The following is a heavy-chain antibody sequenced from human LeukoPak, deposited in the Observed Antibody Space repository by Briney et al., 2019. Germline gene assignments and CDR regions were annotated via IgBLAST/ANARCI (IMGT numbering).Heavy chain of an antibody. D-gene: IGHD4-17*01. CDR2: ISSRSSTI. Sequence: GGSLRLSCAASGFTFSTHDLNWVRQAPGKGLEWVSFISSRSSTIYYADSVKGRFTISRDNAKNSLYLQMNSLRAEDTALYHCARARLYGDYEDYWGQGTLVTVSS. J-gene: IGHJ4*02. CDR3: ARARLYGDYEDY. CDR1: GFTFSTHD. V-gene: IGHV3-48*04.